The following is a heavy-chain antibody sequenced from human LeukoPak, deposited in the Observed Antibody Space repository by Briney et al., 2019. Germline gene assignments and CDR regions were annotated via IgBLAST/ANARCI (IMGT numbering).Heavy chain of an antibody. CDR1: GFTFSNYH. CDR3: GNRNTAWYIPGDF. J-gene: IGHJ4*02. Sequence: GGSLRLSCAASGFTFSNYHMTWVRQAPGKGLEWVSTIVSTGANTYYADSVKGRFTISRDYSKDTVYLQMNSLRLEDTAVYYCGNRNTAWYIPGDFWGQGTLVTVSS. D-gene: IGHD1-1*01. CDR2: IVSTGANT. V-gene: IGHV3-23*01.